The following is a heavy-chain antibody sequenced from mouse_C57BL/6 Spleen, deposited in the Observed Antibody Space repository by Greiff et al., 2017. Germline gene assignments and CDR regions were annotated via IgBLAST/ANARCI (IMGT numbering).Heavy chain of an antibody. Sequence: VQLQQSGPGLVQPSQSLSITCTVSGFSLPSYGVHWVRQSPGKGLEWLGVIWRGGSTDYNAAFMSRLSITKDNSKSQVFFKMNSLQADDTAIYYCAKNYYSNLYAMDYWGQGTSVTVSS. D-gene: IGHD2-5*01. CDR2: IWRGGST. V-gene: IGHV2-5*01. J-gene: IGHJ4*01. CDR1: GFSLPSYG. CDR3: AKNYYSNLYAMDY.